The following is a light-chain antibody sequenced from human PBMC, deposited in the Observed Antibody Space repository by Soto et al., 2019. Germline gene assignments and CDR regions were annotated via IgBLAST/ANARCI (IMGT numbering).Light chain of an antibody. CDR1: SSNIGADND. V-gene: IGLV1-40*01. Sequence: QSVLTQPPSVSGAPGQRVTISCTGSSSNIGADNDVNWYQQFPGTAPKLLIFGDTNRPSGVPDRFSGSKSGTSASLVITGLQAEDEADYYCQSYDSSLRGWVFGTGTKLTVL. CDR3: QSYDSSLRGWV. CDR2: GDT. J-gene: IGLJ1*01.